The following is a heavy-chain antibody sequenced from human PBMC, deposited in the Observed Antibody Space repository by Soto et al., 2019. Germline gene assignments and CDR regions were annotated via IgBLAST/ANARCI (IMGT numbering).Heavy chain of an antibody. CDR1: GFTFNNFA. V-gene: IGHV3-23*01. Sequence: PGGSLRLSCAASGFTFNNFALNWVRQAPGKGLEWVSGISVSGGSTYYADSVKGRFTVSRDNSKSTVYLQMNGLRAEDTAVYFCAKGMYYYDSSGYRLFDYWGQGTLVTVYS. D-gene: IGHD3-22*01. J-gene: IGHJ4*02. CDR2: ISVSGGST. CDR3: AKGMYYYDSSGYRLFDY.